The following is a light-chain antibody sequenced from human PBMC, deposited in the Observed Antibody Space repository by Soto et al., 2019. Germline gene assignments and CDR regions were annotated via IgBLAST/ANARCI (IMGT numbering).Light chain of an antibody. CDR2: EVS. V-gene: IGLV2-14*01. Sequence: QSALTQPASVSGSPGQSITISCTGTSSDVGDYNYVSWYQQHPGKAPKLMIYEVSHRLSGVSNRFSGSKSGYTASLTISGLQDEDEADYYCSSYISNSIVVVGGGTQLTVL. CDR1: SSDVGDYNY. CDR3: SSYISNSIVV. J-gene: IGLJ2*01.